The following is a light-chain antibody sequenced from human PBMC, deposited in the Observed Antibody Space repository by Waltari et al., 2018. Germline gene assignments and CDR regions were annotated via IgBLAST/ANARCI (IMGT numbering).Light chain of an antibody. CDR2: GQD. CDR1: SLRRFY. CDR3: HSRDTFSTRV. J-gene: IGLJ2*01. Sequence: SSELTQDPAVSVALGPTVTITFQGDSLRRFYASWYQQRPGQAPILIFYGQDNRPSGIPDRFSGSTSGDTASLTITGAQAEDEADYYCHSRDTFSTRVFGGGTRLTV. V-gene: IGLV3-19*01.